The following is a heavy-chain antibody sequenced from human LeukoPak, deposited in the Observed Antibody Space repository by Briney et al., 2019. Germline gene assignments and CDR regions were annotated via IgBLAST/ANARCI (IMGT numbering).Heavy chain of an antibody. V-gene: IGHV3-23*01. Sequence: GGSLRLSCAASGFTFSSYFMGWVRQAPGKGLEWVSSLSGSGGTTYYADSVRGRFTISRDNSKNTLYLQMNSLRGDDTAVYYCAKERIGYYSNYGDYWGQGTLVTVSS. J-gene: IGHJ4*02. CDR1: GFTFSSYF. CDR3: AKERIGYYSNYGDY. CDR2: LSGSGGTT. D-gene: IGHD4-4*01.